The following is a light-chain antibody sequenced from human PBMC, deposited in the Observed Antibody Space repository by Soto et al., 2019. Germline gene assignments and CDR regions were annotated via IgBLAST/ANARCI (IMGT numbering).Light chain of an antibody. CDR2: EVS. V-gene: IGLV2-14*01. J-gene: IGLJ1*01. CDR1: SSDVGAHNY. Sequence: QSALTQPASVSGSPGQSITISCTGTSSDVGAHNYVSWYQQHPGKAPKLMIYEVSERPSGVSNRFSGSKSGNTASLTVSGLQAEDEADYYCSSYTTSSTLVFGTGTKLTVL. CDR3: SSYTTSSTLV.